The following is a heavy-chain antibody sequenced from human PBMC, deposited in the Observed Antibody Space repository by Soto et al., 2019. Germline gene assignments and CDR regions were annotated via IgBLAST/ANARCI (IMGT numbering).Heavy chain of an antibody. CDR1: GFTFSSYS. J-gene: IGHJ4*02. CDR2: ISSSSSYI. D-gene: IGHD3-3*01. Sequence: GGSLRLSCAASGFTFSSYSMNWVRQAPGKGLEWVSSISSSSSYIYYADSVKGRFTISRDNAKNSLYLQMNSLRAEDTAVYYCARDARFRITIFGVGPYFDYWGQGTLVTVSS. V-gene: IGHV3-21*01. CDR3: ARDARFRITIFGVGPYFDY.